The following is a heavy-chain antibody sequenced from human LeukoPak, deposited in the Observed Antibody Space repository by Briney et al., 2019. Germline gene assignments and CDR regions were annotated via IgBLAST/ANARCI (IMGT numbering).Heavy chain of an antibody. V-gene: IGHV3-21*01. CDR3: ARDDWIEAHYFDY. J-gene: IGHJ4*02. CDR2: ISTSSNYI. Sequence: GGSLRLSCAASGFTFSMYSMNWVRQAPGKGLEWVPFISTSSNYIYYADSVKGRFTISRDNAKNSLYLQMNSLRAEDTAVYYCARDDWIEAHYFDYWGQGTLVTVSS. D-gene: IGHD1-1*01. CDR1: GFTFSMYS.